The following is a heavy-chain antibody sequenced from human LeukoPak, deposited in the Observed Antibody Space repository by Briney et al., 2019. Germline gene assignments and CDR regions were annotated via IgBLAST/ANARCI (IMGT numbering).Heavy chain of an antibody. CDR1: GFTFSSYS. CDR2: IQYDGSNK. J-gene: IGHJ6*03. V-gene: IGHV3-30*02. D-gene: IGHD2/OR15-2a*01. Sequence: GGSLRLSCAASGFTFSSYSMNWVRQAPGKGLEWVAYIQYDGSNKQYADSVKGRFTISRDSSKNTLYLQMNSLRAEDTAVYYCARPPSTHYYYYMDVWGKGTTVTVSS. CDR3: ARPPSTHYYYYMDV.